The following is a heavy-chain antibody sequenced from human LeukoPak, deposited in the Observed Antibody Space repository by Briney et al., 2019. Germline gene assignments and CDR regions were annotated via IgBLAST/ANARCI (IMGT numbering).Heavy chain of an antibody. V-gene: IGHV3-11*01. CDR1: GFTFSDYY. CDR3: ARDRVSGLDAFEI. CDR2: ISSSGSTI. D-gene: IGHD3-3*01. J-gene: IGHJ3*02. Sequence: GGSLRLSCAASGFTFSDYYMSWIRQAPGKGLEWVSYISSSGSTIYYADSVKGRFTISRDNAKNSLYLQMNSLRAEDTAVYYCARDRVSGLDAFEIWGQGTMVTVSS.